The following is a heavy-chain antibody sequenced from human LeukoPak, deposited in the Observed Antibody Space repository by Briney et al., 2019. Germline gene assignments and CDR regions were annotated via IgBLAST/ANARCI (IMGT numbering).Heavy chain of an antibody. D-gene: IGHD3-10*01. CDR2: INHSGST. J-gene: IGHJ6*03. Sequence: PSETLSLTCVVYGGSFSGYYWSWIRQPPGKGLEWIGEINHSGSTNYNPSLKSRVTISVDTSKNQFSLKLSSVTAADTAVYYCARRVGRWFGERAYYYNYMDVWGKGTTVTISS. CDR1: GGSFSGYY. V-gene: IGHV4-34*01. CDR3: ARRVGRWFGERAYYYNYMDV.